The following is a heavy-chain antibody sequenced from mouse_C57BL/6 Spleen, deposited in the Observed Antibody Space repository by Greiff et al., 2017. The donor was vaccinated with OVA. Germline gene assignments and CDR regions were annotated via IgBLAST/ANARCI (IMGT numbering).Heavy chain of an antibody. J-gene: IGHJ1*03. Sequence: VQLQQSGAELVRPGASVKLSCKASGYTFTDYYINWVKQRPGQGLEWIARIYPGSGNTYYNEKFKGKATLTAEKSSSTAYMQLSSLTSEDSAVYVCARSGRWYFDVWGTGTTVTVSS. D-gene: IGHD3-1*01. V-gene: IGHV1-76*01. CDR1: GYTFTDYY. CDR2: IYPGSGNT. CDR3: ARSGRWYFDV.